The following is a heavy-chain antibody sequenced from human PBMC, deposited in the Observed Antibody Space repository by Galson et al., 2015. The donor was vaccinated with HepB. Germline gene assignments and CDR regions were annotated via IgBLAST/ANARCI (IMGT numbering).Heavy chain of an antibody. CDR3: ARLYSTTWYVDY. J-gene: IGHJ4*02. Sequence: LSLTCAVSGGSISSNNWWSWVRQSPGKGLECIGEIYHGGSTSYNPSLKSRVTISVDKSKNQFSLKLSSVTAADTAVYFCARLYSTTWYVDYWGQGTLVTVSS. CDR1: GGSISSNNW. D-gene: IGHD6-13*01. V-gene: IGHV4-4*01. CDR2: IYHGGST.